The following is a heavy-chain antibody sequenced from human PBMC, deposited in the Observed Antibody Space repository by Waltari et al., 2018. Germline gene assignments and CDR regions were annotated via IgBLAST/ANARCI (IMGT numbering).Heavy chain of an antibody. CDR2: ISSSSTYI. CDR3: ASVDSSAFSRSFDY. CDR1: GFALGSAH. J-gene: IGHJ4*02. V-gene: IGHV3-21*02. D-gene: IGHD3-22*01. Sequence: QLVESGGGLVKPGGSLRLSCAASGFALGSAHMNWGRQAPGKGLEWVSSISSSSTYIYYADSVKGRFTVSRDNAKNALFLQMSSLRVEDTAVYYCASVDSSAFSRSFDYWGLGTLVTVSS.